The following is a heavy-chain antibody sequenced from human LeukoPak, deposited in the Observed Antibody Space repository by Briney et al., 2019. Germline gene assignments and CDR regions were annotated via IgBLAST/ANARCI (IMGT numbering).Heavy chain of an antibody. Sequence: PVKVSCKASGGTFSSYAISWVRQAPGQGLEWMGRIIPILGIANYAQKFQGRVTITADKSTSTAYMELSSLRSEDTAVYYCARAGLYSSLFDYWGQGTLVTVSS. V-gene: IGHV1-69*04. CDR3: ARAGLYSSLFDY. J-gene: IGHJ4*02. CDR1: GGTFSSYA. D-gene: IGHD6-19*01. CDR2: IIPILGIA.